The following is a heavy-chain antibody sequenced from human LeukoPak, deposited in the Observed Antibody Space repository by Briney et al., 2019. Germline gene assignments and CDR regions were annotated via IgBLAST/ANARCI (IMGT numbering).Heavy chain of an antibody. D-gene: IGHD3-16*01. J-gene: IGHJ4*02. CDR1: GFTFSSYA. V-gene: IGHV3-30-3*01. CDR2: ISYDGSNK. Sequence: PGGSLRLSCAASGFTFSSYAMHWVRQAPGKGLEWVAVISYDGSNKYYADSVKGRFTISRDNSKNTLYLQMNSLRAEDTAVYYCARGSVGYYDPLIWGQGTLVTVSS. CDR3: ARGSVGYYDPLI.